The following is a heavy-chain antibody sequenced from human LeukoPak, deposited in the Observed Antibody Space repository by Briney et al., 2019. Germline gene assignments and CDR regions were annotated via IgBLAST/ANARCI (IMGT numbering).Heavy chain of an antibody. D-gene: IGHD3-10*02. CDR2: ISVSGNT. J-gene: IGHJ6*04. V-gene: IGHV3-23*01. Sequence: GGSLRLSCAASGFTLSSYAMSWVRQGPGKGLEWVSAISVSGNTYHADSVKGRFTISRDNAKNSLYLQMNSLRAEDTAVYYCAELGTMIGGVWGKGTTVTISS. CDR3: AELGTMIGGV. CDR1: GFTLSSYA.